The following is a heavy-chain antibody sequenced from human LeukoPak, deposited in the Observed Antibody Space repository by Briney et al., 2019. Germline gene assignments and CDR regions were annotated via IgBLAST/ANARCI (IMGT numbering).Heavy chain of an antibody. CDR1: GLTFSNYA. CDR3: AKITKATTPNY. Sequence: GGSLRLSCAASGLTFSNYAMNWVRQASGKGLEWVSGITDSGRKTYYADSVKGRFSISRDNSKNTVYLQMSDLRAEDTAVYYCAKITKATTPNYWGQGTLVTVSS. D-gene: IGHD4-17*01. V-gene: IGHV3-23*01. CDR2: ITDSGRKT. J-gene: IGHJ4*02.